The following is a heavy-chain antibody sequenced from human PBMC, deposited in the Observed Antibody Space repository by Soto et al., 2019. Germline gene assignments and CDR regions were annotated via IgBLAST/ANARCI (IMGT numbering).Heavy chain of an antibody. CDR3: ARDLDTAMVFLTYYYYYGMDV. Sequence: VGSLRLSCAASGFTFSSYAMHWVRQAPGKGLEWVAVISYDGSNKYYADSVKGRFTISRDSSKNTLYLQMNSLRAEDTAVYYCARDLDTAMVFLTYYYYYGMDVWGQGTTVTVSS. CDR1: GFTFSSYA. J-gene: IGHJ6*02. V-gene: IGHV3-30-3*01. CDR2: ISYDGSNK. D-gene: IGHD5-18*01.